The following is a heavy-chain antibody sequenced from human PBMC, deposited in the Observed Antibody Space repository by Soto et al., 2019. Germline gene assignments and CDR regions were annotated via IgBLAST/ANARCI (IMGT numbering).Heavy chain of an antibody. V-gene: IGHV4-34*01. D-gene: IGHD6-13*01. CDR1: GGSFSGYY. CDR2: INHSGST. Sequence: KPSETLSLTCAVYGGSFSGYYWSWIRQPPGKGLEWIGEINHSGSTNYNPSLKSRVTISVDTSKSQFSLKLSSVTAADTAVYYCARVRQQLKKYYFDYWGQGTLVTVS. CDR3: ARVRQQLKKYYFDY. J-gene: IGHJ4*02.